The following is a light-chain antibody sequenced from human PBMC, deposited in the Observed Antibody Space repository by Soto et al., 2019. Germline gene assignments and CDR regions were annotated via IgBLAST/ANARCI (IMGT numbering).Light chain of an antibody. V-gene: IGKV1-39*01. Sequence: DIQMTQSPSSLSASVGDRVTITCRASQSISSYLNWYQQKPGKAPKLLIYAASSLQSGVPSRFSGRESGTDFTLTISSLQPEDFATYYCQQSYSSPLTFGGGNKVEIK. CDR3: QQSYSSPLT. CDR1: QSISSY. J-gene: IGKJ4*01. CDR2: AAS.